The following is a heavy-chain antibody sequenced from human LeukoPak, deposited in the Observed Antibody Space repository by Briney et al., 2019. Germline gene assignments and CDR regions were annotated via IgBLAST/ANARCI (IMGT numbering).Heavy chain of an antibody. Sequence: ASVKVSCKASGYTFTGYYMHWVRQAPGQGLVWMGWINPNSGGTNYAQKFQGRVTMTRDTSISTAYMELSRLRSDDTAVYYCARDGTPNYYGSGSYPGDYWGQGTLVTVSS. CDR3: ARDGTPNYYGSGSYPGDY. CDR2: INPNSGGT. V-gene: IGHV1-2*02. J-gene: IGHJ4*02. CDR1: GYTFTGYY. D-gene: IGHD3-10*01.